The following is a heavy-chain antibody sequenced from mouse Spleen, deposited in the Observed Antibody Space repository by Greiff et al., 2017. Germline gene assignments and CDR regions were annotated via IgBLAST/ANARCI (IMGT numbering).Heavy chain of an antibody. CDR1: GYAFSSYW. CDR2: IYPGDGDT. Sequence: VKLVESGAELVKPGASVKISCKASGYAFSSYWMNWVKQRPGKGLEWIGQIYPGDGDTNYNGKFKGKATLTADKSSSTAYMQLSSLTSEDSAVYFCARTGDYDGSFWFAYWGQGTLVTVSA. J-gene: IGHJ3*01. V-gene: IGHV1-80*01. D-gene: IGHD1-1*01. CDR3: ARTGDYDGSFWFAY.